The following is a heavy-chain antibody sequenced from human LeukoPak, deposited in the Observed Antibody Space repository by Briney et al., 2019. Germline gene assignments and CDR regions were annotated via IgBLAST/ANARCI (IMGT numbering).Heavy chain of an antibody. D-gene: IGHD2-8*01. Sequence: GGALMLSCAASGFTFSTYWMSWVRRAPGKGLEWVANIKYDGSEKYYVDSVKGRFTIPRDNAKNSLYLQMNSLRAEDTAVYYCAREEWWFDSWGQGILVTVSS. V-gene: IGHV3-7*01. J-gene: IGHJ5*01. CDR1: GFTFSTYW. CDR3: AREEWWFDS. CDR2: IKYDGSEK.